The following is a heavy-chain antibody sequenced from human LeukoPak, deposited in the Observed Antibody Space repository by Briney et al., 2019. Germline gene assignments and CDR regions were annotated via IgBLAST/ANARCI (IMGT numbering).Heavy chain of an antibody. Sequence: SVKVSCKASGYTFTSYGISWVRQAPGQGLEWMGGIIPIFGTANYAQKFQGRVTITADESTSTAYMELSSLRSEDTAVYYCARSPEEGAVAGFDYWGQGTLVTVSS. CDR1: GYTFTSYG. CDR2: IIPIFGTA. J-gene: IGHJ4*02. V-gene: IGHV1-69*13. D-gene: IGHD6-19*01. CDR3: ARSPEEGAVAGFDY.